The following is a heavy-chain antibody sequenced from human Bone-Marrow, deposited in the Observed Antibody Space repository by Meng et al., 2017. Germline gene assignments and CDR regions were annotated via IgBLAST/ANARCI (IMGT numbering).Heavy chain of an antibody. J-gene: IGHJ4*02. CDR2: IYYSGST. CDR1: GGSISSSSYY. D-gene: IGHD4-17*01. V-gene: IGHV4-39*07. CDR3: ARDPIHLYGDPSFDY. Sequence: SETLSLTCTVSGGSISSSSYYWGWIRQPPGKGLEWIGGIYYSGSTYYNPSLKSRVTISVDTSKNQFSLKLSSVTAADTAVYYCARDPIHLYGDPSFDYWGQGTLVTVSS.